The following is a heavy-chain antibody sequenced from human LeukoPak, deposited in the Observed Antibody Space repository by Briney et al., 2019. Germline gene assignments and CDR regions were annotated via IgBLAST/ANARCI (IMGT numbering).Heavy chain of an antibody. J-gene: IGHJ5*02. CDR2: INPSGSST. CDR3: ARDNSVGDYAWWFDP. CDR1: GYAFTRHY. Sequence: GASVKVSCKASGYAFTRHYMHWVRQAPGQGLEWMGLINPSGSSTIYAQKLQGRVTMTRDMSTSTDYMELSSLRSEDTAVYYCARDNSVGDYAWWFDPWGQGTLVTVSS. D-gene: IGHD1-26*01. V-gene: IGHV1-46*01.